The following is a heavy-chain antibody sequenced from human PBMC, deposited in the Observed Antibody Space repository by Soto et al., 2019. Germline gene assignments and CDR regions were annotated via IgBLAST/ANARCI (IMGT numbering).Heavy chain of an antibody. V-gene: IGHV3-9*01. Sequence: PGGSLRLSCAASGFTFDDYAMHWVRQAPGKGLEWVSGISWNSGSIGYADSVKGRFTISRDNAKSSLYLQMNSLRPEDTALYYCAKDALAATINTGSWFDPWGQGTLVTVSS. CDR1: GFTFDDYA. CDR2: ISWNSGSI. CDR3: AKDALAATINTGSWFDP. D-gene: IGHD6-25*01. J-gene: IGHJ5*02.